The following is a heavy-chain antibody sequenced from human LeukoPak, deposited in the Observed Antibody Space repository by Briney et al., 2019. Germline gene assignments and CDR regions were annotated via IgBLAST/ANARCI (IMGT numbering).Heavy chain of an antibody. CDR2: ITASGATT. CDR1: EFTFGSSD. V-gene: IGHV3-23*01. D-gene: IGHD3-22*01. Sequence: GGSLILSCAASEFTFGSSDMSWLRQAPGKGLVWVSGITASGATTYYVDSVKGRFTISRDNSKNSLYPQINSLRAEDTAVYYCARDRYDSSGYYCISDSWGQGTLVTVSS. J-gene: IGHJ5*01. CDR3: ARDRYDSSGYYCISDS.